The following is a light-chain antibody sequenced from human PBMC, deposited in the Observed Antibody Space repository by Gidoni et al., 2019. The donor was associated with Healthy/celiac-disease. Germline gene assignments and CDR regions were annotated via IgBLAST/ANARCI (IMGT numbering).Light chain of an antibody. CDR1: QSVSSY. V-gene: IGKV3-11*01. Sequence: EIVLSQSPPTLSLSPGERATLSCTASQSVSSYLAWYQQKPGQAPRLLIYAASNRATGIPARFSGSGSGTDFTLTISRLEPEDCAVYYCQQRSNWPTALTFXGXTKVXIK. CDR2: AAS. J-gene: IGKJ4*01. CDR3: QQRSNWPTALT.